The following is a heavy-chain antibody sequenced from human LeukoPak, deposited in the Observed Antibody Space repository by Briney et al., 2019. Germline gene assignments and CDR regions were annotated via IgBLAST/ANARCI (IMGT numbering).Heavy chain of an antibody. V-gene: IGHV3-73*01. CDR2: IRSKANSYAT. D-gene: IGHD5-24*01. J-gene: IGHJ4*02. CDR1: GFTFSGSA. Sequence: PGGSLRLSCAASGFTFSGSAMHWVRQASGKGLEWVGRIRSKANSYATAYAASVKGRFTISRDDSKNTAYLQMNSLKTEDTAVYYCTRRQEMATLSLGASDYWGQGTLVTVSS. CDR3: TRRQEMATLSLGASDY.